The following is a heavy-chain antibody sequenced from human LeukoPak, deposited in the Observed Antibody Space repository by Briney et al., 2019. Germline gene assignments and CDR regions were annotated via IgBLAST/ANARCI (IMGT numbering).Heavy chain of an antibody. V-gene: IGHV1-46*01. CDR3: AIRPVVDYYDSSGSAVDY. CDR1: GGTFSSYA. J-gene: IGHJ4*02. D-gene: IGHD3-22*01. CDR2: INPSGGST. Sequence: GASVKVSCKASGGTFSSYAISWVRQAPGQGLEWMGIINPSGGSTSYAQKFQGRVTMTRDTSTSTVYMELSSLRSEDTAVYYCAIRPVVDYYDSSGSAVDYWGQGTLVTVSS.